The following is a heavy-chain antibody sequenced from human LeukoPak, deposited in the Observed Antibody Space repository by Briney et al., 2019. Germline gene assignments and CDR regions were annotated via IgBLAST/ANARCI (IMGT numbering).Heavy chain of an antibody. CDR1: GFGFGSYN. CDR2: ISFDGNDK. D-gene: IGHD6-19*01. V-gene: IGHV3-33*05. Sequence: GGSLRLSCAASGFGFGSYNMYWVRQAPGKGLEWVTLISFDGNDKKYADSVKGRFTVSRDNSKNTLYLQMNSLRAEDTAVYYCARDVRQWLVPFDYWGQGTLVTVSS. J-gene: IGHJ4*02. CDR3: ARDVRQWLVPFDY.